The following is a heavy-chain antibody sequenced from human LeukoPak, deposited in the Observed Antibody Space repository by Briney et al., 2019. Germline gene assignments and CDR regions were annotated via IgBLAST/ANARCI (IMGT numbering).Heavy chain of an antibody. D-gene: IGHD4-17*01. CDR2: ISSSSSTT. J-gene: IGHJ4*02. Sequence: GGSLRLSCAASGFTFSSYSMNWVRQAPGKGSEWVSYISSSSSTTYYADSVKGRFTISRDNAKNSLYLQMNSLRAEDTAVYYCARDYGDYAPDYWGQGTLVTVSS. V-gene: IGHV3-48*04. CDR3: ARDYGDYAPDY. CDR1: GFTFSSYS.